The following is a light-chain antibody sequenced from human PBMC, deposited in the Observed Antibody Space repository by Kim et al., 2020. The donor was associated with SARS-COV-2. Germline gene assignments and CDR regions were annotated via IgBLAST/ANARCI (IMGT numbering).Light chain of an antibody. CDR3: QEYNSIGMLS. CDR2: KAS. J-gene: IGKJ4*01. V-gene: IGKV1-5*03. CDR1: QSISSW. Sequence: DIQMTQSPSTLSASVGDRVTITCRASQSISSWLAWYQQKPGKAPKLLIYKASNLASGVPSRFSGSGSGTEFTLTTSGLQPDDFATFYCQEYNSIGMLSFGGGTKVDIK.